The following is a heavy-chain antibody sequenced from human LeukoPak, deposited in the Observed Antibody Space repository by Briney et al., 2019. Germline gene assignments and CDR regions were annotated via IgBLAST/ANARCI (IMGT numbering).Heavy chain of an antibody. Sequence: GGSLRLSCAASGFTFSTYSMNWACQAPGKGPEWVSYISTSSSIIYYADSVKGRFTISRDNAKNSLYLQMNSLRAEDTAFYYCATDRWGFFNYWGQGTLVTVSS. CDR2: ISTSSSII. V-gene: IGHV3-48*01. D-gene: IGHD3-3*01. CDR3: ATDRWGFFNY. CDR1: GFTFSTYS. J-gene: IGHJ4*02.